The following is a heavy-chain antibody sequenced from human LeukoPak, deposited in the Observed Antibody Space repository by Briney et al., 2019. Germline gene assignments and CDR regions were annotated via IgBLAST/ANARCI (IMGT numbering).Heavy chain of an antibody. D-gene: IGHD3-10*01. CDR3: AKATRGLFDP. J-gene: IGHJ5*02. CDR2: ISGSGGST. V-gene: IGHV3-23*01. Sequence: HPGGSLRLSCAASGFTFSTYAMSWVRQAPGRGLEWVSDISGSGGSTYYADSVQGRFTISRDNSKNTLYLQMNSLRAEDTAVYYCAKATRGLFDPWGQGTLVTVSS. CDR1: GFTFSTYA.